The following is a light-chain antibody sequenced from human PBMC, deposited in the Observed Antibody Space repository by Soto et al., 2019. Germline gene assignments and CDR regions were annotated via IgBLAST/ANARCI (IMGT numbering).Light chain of an antibody. CDR3: QQYYSYPRT. CDR1: QSISNN. Sequence: EIVMTQSPATLSLSPGERATLSCRASQSISNNLVWYQQKPGQAPRLLIYGASTRATGIPARFSGTGSGTDFTLTISCLQSEDFATYYCQQYYSYPRTFGQGTKVDIK. CDR2: GAS. J-gene: IGKJ1*01. V-gene: IGKV3-15*01.